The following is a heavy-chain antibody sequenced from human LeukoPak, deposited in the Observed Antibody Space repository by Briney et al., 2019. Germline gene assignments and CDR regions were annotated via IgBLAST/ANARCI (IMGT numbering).Heavy chain of an antibody. D-gene: IGHD3-16*01. V-gene: IGHV4-61*08. J-gene: IGHJ3*02. CDR1: GGSVSSGGYF. CDR2: IYYTGST. Sequence: SETLSLTCTVSGGSVSSGGYFWTWIRQPPGNGRQWIGYIYYTGSTKYNPSLKSRVTISVDTAKNQFSLRLSSVTAADTAVYYCARDNRPSGFAGNAFDIWGQGTMVTVSS. CDR3: ARDNRPSGFAGNAFDI.